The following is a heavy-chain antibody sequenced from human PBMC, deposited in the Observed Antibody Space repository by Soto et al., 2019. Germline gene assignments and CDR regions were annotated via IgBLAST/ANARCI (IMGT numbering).Heavy chain of an antibody. D-gene: IGHD3-16*01. J-gene: IGHJ6*02. Sequence: ASVKVSCKASGGTFSSYAISWVRQAPGQGLEWMGGIIPIFGTANYAQKFQGRVTITADESTSTAYMELSSLRSEDTAVYYCARDYFVGAATNSGGVEYYYYYGMDVWGQGTTVTVSS. CDR2: IIPIFGTA. V-gene: IGHV1-69*13. CDR1: GGTFSSYA. CDR3: ARDYFVGAATNSGGVEYYYYYGMDV.